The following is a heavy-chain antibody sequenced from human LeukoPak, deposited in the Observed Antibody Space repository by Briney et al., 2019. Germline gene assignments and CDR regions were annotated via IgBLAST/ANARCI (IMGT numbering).Heavy chain of an antibody. Sequence: GASVKVSCKASGYTFTSYDINWVRQATGQWLEWMGWMNPNSGNTGYAQKFQGRVTMTRNTSISTAYMELSSLRSEDTAVYYCARGVHDYVLWFDPWGQGTRVTVSS. D-gene: IGHD3-16*01. J-gene: IGHJ5*02. V-gene: IGHV1-8*01. CDR3: ARGVHDYVLWFDP. CDR1: GYTFTSYD. CDR2: MNPNSGNT.